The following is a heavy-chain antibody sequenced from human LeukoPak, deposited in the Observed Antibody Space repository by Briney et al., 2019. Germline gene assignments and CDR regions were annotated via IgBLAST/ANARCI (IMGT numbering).Heavy chain of an antibody. CDR3: ARGVGNFPN. D-gene: IGHD1-7*01. CDR2: INTKSGGT. V-gene: IGHV1-2*02. CDR1: GYTFTGYY. J-gene: IGHJ4*02. Sequence: ASVKVSCKASGYTFTGYYIHWVRQAPGQGLEWMGWINTKSGGTNSAQKFQGRVTTTRDTSISTAYMEMSRLRSDDTAVYYCARGVGNFPNWGQGTLVTVSS.